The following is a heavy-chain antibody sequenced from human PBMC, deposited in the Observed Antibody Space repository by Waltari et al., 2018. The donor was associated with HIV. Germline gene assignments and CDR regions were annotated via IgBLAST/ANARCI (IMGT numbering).Heavy chain of an antibody. V-gene: IGHV3-53*02. Sequence: EVQLVETGGGLTQPGGSLRLSWAASEFPLSRNYRDWVRQAPGKGLEGVSIIYSGGSTYYAYPVKGRFTISRDNSKNTLYLQMKRLRAEDTAVYYCARVAPDGVGATGPFENWGQGTLVTVSS. CDR2: IYSGGST. CDR3: ARVAPDGVGATGPFEN. D-gene: IGHD1-26*01. CDR1: EFPLSRNY. J-gene: IGHJ4*02.